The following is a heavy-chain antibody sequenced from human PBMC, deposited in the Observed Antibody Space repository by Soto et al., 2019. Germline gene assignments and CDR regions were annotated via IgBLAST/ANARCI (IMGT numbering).Heavy chain of an antibody. V-gene: IGHV1-69*18. CDR1: GGTFSRSG. Sequence: QVQLVQSGNAVKKPGASVKVSCQASGGTFSRSGFHWVRQAPGQGLAWMGMIVPSVDTTNYAQKFQARVTISADQVTSTVYMELRSLRSEDTAVYYCARCPQPPDTGDPYAVDVWGQGTRVTVSS. CDR2: IVPSVDTT. CDR3: ARCPQPPDTGDPYAVDV. J-gene: IGHJ6*02. D-gene: IGHD2-8*02.